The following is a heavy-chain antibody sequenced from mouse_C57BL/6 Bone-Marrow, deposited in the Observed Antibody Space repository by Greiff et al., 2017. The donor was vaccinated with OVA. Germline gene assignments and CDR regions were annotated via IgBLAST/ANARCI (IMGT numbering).Heavy chain of an antibody. CDR2: IYPGSGNT. Sequence: VKLMESGAELVRPGASVKLSCKASGYTFTDYYINWVKQRPGQGLEWIARIYPGSGNTYYNEKFKGKATLTAEKTSSTAYMQLSSLTSEDSAVYFCASNSNYGFAYWGQGTLVTVSA. CDR1: GYTFTDYY. D-gene: IGHD2-5*01. J-gene: IGHJ3*01. CDR3: ASNSNYGFAY. V-gene: IGHV1-76*01.